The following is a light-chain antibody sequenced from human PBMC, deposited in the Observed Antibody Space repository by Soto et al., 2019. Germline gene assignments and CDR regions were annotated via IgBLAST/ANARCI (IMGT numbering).Light chain of an antibody. CDR3: QQYGSSPLT. CDR2: GAS. J-gene: IGKJ1*01. CDR1: QSVSSSY. V-gene: IGKV3-20*01. Sequence: EIVLTPSPSTPSFSSGEKGTLSSRGHQSVSSSYLAWYQQKPGQAPRLLIYGASSRATGIPDRFSGSGSGTDFTLTISRLEPEDFAVYYCQQYGSSPLTFGQGTKVHIK.